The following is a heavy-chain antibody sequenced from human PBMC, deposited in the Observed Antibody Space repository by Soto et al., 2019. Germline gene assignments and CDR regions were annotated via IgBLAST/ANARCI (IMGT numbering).Heavy chain of an antibody. D-gene: IGHD5-18*01. CDR3: XRPYKTVDTPMVTREDY. Sequence: PSETLSLTCTVSGGSISSSSYYWGWIRQPPGKGLEWIGSIYYSGSTYYNPSLKSRVTISVDTSKNQFSLKLSSVTAADTAVYYCXRPYKTVDTPMVTREDYWGQGTLVTVSS. CDR2: IYYSGST. CDR1: GGSISSSSYY. V-gene: IGHV4-39*01. J-gene: IGHJ4*02.